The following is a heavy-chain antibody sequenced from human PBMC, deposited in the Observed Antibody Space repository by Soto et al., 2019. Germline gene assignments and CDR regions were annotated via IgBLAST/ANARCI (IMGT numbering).Heavy chain of an antibody. CDR1: GFTFSSYA. V-gene: IGHV3-23*01. CDR3: ARRITMVRGVNWFDP. CDR2: ISGSGGST. J-gene: IGHJ5*02. Sequence: GGSLRLSCAASGFTFSSYAMSWVRQAPGKGLEWVSAISGSGGSTYYADSVKGRFTISRDNSKNTLYLQMNSLRAEDTAVYYCARRITMVRGVNWFDPWGQGTLVTVSS. D-gene: IGHD3-10*01.